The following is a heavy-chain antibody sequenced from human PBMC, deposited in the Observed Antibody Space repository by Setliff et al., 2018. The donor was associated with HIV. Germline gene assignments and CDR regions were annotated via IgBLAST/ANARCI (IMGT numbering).Heavy chain of an antibody. D-gene: IGHD1-26*01. CDR2: IYYSGST. V-gene: IGHV4-59*12. CDR1: GGSISSYF. J-gene: IGHJ3*02. CDR3: ARDLKSGSYSPGAFDI. Sequence: SETLSLTCTVSGGSISSYFWSWVRQPPGKGLEWIGYIYYSGSTNYNPSLKGRVTISVDKSKNQFSLNLSSVTAADTAMYYCARDLKSGSYSPGAFDIWGQGTMVTVSS.